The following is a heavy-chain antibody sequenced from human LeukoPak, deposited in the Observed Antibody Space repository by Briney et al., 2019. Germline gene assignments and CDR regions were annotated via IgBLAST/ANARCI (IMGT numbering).Heavy chain of an antibody. J-gene: IGHJ6*04. CDR3: ASLDYYYYGMDV. V-gene: IGHV1-18*01. CDR1: GYTFTSYG. Sequence: GASVKVSCKSSGYTFTSYGIRWVRPAPGQGLEWMGWISAYNGNTNYAQKLQGRVTMTTDTSTSTAYMELRSLRSDDTAVYYCASLDYYYYGMDVCGEGTTVTVSS. CDR2: ISAYNGNT.